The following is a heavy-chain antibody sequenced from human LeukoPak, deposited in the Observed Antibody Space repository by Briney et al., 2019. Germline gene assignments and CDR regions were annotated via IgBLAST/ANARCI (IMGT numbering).Heavy chain of an antibody. CDR3: AKEDFWSGYSDY. CDR2: ISYDGSNK. Sequence: GRSLRLSCAVSVFPFSIYGMHCVRHAPAKGRYYDAVISYDGSNKYYADSVKGRFTISRDNSKNTLYLQMNSLRAEDTAVYYCAKEDFWSGYSDYWGQGNLVTVSS. V-gene: IGHV3-30*18. CDR1: VFPFSIYG. D-gene: IGHD3-3*01. J-gene: IGHJ4*02.